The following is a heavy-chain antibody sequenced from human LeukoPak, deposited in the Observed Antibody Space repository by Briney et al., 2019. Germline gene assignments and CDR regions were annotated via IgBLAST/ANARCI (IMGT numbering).Heavy chain of an antibody. CDR1: GYTFTTYY. V-gene: IGHV1-46*01. CDR2: INASGGST. D-gene: IGHD5-18*01. J-gene: IGHJ4*02. CDR3: ARDPGSYGPSYYFDY. Sequence: ASVKVSCKASGYTFTTYYMHWVRQAPGRGLEWMGIINASGGSTSYAQKFQGRVTMTGDTSTSTVYMELSSLRSEDTAVYSCARDPGSYGPSYYFDYWGQGTLVTVSS.